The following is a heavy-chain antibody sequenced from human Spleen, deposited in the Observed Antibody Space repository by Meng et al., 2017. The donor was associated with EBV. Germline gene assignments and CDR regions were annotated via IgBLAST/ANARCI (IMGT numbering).Heavy chain of an antibody. Sequence: VQLVEAGGALVKPGGSLRLSWAASGFTFSDYYMTWIRQAPGKGLEWVSYISSSGSTIYYADSVKGRFTISRDNAKNSLYLQMNSLSAEDTAVYYCAREAETSGGKLDYWGQGTLVTASS. J-gene: IGHJ4*02. V-gene: IGHV3-11*01. CDR3: AREAETSGGKLDY. CDR2: ISSSGSTI. D-gene: IGHD4-23*01. CDR1: GFTFSDYY.